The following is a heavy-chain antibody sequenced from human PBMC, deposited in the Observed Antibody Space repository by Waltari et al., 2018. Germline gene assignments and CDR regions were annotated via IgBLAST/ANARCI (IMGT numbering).Heavy chain of an antibody. V-gene: IGHV4-38-2*01. CDR1: GYSISSGYY. CDR3: ARPASRWYFDL. J-gene: IGHJ2*01. CDR2: IYHSGST. Sequence: QVQLQESGPGLVKPSETLSLTCAVSGYSISSGYYWGWIRQPPGKGLEWIGSIYHSGSTYYNPSLKSRVTISVDTSKNQFSLKLSSVTAADTVVYYCARPASRWYFDLWGRGTLVTVSS.